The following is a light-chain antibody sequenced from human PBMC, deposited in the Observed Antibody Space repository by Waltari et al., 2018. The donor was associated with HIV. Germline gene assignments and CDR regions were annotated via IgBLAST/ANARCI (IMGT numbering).Light chain of an antibody. J-gene: IGLJ3*02. CDR2: GVN. V-gene: IGLV2-14*01. CDR1: SLDIGLSDF. Sequence: QSALTQPASMSGSPVQSITISCPGSSLDIGLSDFVCWYKHLPNTAPQLIIYGVNRRPPGVTSRFSASKSGDVASLTISGLQPEDEADYYCTSHTLTRILLFGGGTRLTVL. CDR3: TSHTLTRILL.